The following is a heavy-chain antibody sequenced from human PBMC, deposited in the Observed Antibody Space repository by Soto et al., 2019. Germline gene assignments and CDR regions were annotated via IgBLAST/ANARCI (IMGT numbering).Heavy chain of an antibody. J-gene: IGHJ5*02. Sequence: QVQLQESGPGLVKPSETLSLTCTVSSGSISSYYWSWIRQPPGKGLEWIGYMSYNGSTNYNPSLKSRVTISVDTSKNQFSLKLSSVTAADTAVYYCARNSGYAAGWFDPWGQGTLVTVSS. CDR1: SGSISSYY. CDR3: ARNSGYAAGWFDP. CDR2: MSYNGST. D-gene: IGHD5-12*01. V-gene: IGHV4-59*01.